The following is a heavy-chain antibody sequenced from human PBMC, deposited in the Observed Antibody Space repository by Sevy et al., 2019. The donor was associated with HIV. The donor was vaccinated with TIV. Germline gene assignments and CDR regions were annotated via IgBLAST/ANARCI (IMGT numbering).Heavy chain of an antibody. CDR2: ISRSDNTI. D-gene: IGHD3-10*01. V-gene: IGHV3-11*01. Sequence: GGSLRLSCAASGFTFSDYYMSWIRQAPGKGLEWVSYISRSDNTIYYADSVKGRFTISRDNAKNSLYLQMNSLRAEDTAVYYCAREGFYGSSVPVCFDYWGQGTLVTSPQ. CDR3: AREGFYGSSVPVCFDY. CDR1: GFTFSDYY. J-gene: IGHJ4*02.